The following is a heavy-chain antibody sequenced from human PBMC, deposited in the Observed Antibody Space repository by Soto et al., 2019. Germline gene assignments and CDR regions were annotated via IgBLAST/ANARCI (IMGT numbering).Heavy chain of an antibody. V-gene: IGHV1-3*01. Sequence: GASVKVSCKASGYTFTSYAMHWVRQAPGQRLEWMGWINAGNGNTKYSQKFQGRVTITRDTSASTAYMELSSLRSEDTAVYYCARDGNRRLTERSVYYFDCWGQGTLVTVSS. J-gene: IGHJ4*02. D-gene: IGHD7-27*01. CDR2: INAGNGNT. CDR3: ARDGNRRLTERSVYYFDC. CDR1: GYTFTSYA.